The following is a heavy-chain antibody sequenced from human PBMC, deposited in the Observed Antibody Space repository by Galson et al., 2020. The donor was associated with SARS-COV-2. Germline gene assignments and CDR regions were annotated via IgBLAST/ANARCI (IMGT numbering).Heavy chain of an antibody. CDR2: FYIGGTT. Sequence: GESLKISCAASGFIVGNNFINWVRQAPGKGLEWVSSFYIGGTTSYADSVKGRFTISRDDSKNTVYLQMNDLRTEDTAVYYCARGESWWGRFYFDYWGQGTLVTVSS. J-gene: IGHJ4*02. CDR3: ARGESWWGRFYFDY. V-gene: IGHV3-53*01. CDR1: GFIVGNNF. D-gene: IGHD2-21*02.